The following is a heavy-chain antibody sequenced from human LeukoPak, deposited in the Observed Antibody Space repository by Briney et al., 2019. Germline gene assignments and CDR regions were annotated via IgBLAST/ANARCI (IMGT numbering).Heavy chain of an antibody. D-gene: IGHD6-13*01. CDR1: GDSVSSNSAA. V-gene: IGHV6-1*01. CDR2: TYYRSKWYN. Sequence: SQTLSLTCAISGDSVSSNSAAWNWIRQSPSRGLEWLGRTYYRSKWYNDYAVSVKSRITINPDTSKNQFSLQLNSVTPEDTAVYYCARDRRIAAAGNYYYYGMDVWGQGTTVTVSS. J-gene: IGHJ6*02. CDR3: ARDRRIAAAGNYYYYGMDV.